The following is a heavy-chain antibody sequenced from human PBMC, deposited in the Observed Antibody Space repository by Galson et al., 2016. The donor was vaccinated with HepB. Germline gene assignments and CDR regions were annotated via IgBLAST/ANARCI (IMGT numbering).Heavy chain of an antibody. CDR3: ARGTLSRFMFYYYGMDV. CDR2: IGTAGDT. J-gene: IGHJ6*02. Sequence: SLRLSCAASEFTLSNYDMHWVRQATGKGLEWVAAIGTAGDTYYLGSVEGRFTISRENAKNSLYIEMNSLRAGDTAVYYCARGTLSRFMFYYYGMDVWGQGTTVTVSS. CDR1: EFTLSNYD. D-gene: IGHD3-10*02. V-gene: IGHV3-13*01.